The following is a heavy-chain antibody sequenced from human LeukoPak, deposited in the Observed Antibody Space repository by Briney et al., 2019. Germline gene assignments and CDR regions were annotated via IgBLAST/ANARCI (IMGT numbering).Heavy chain of an antibody. V-gene: IGHV3-21*01. D-gene: IGHD5-12*01. J-gene: IGHJ3*02. CDR1: GFTFSSYS. CDR3: ARDTFSGYANDAFDI. Sequence: GGSLRLSCAAPGFTFSSYSMNWVRQAPGKGLEWVSSISSSSSYIYYADSVKGRFTISRDNAKNSLYLQMNSLRAEDTAVYYCARDTFSGYANDAFDIWGQGTMVTVSS. CDR2: ISSSSSYI.